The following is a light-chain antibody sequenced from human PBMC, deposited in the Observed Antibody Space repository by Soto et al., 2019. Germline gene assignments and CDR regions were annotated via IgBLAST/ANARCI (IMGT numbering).Light chain of an antibody. CDR2: YAS. CDR3: QQYNNWPPIT. Sequence: EIMMTQSPATLSVSPGERATLSCRASQSVRNNLAWYQQKPGQAPRLLIYYASTRATGIPARFSGSGAGTEFTLTISSRQSEGFALYYCQQYNNWPPITFGQGTRLEMK. J-gene: IGKJ5*01. V-gene: IGKV3-15*01. CDR1: QSVRNN.